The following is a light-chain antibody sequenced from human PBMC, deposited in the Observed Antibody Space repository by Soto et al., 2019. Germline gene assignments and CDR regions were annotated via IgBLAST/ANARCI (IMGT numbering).Light chain of an antibody. CDR2: KAS. J-gene: IGKJ1*01. CDR1: QSISSW. CDR3: QQFNSYSWT. V-gene: IGKV1-5*03. Sequence: DIQMTQSPSTLSASVGDRVTITCRASQSISSWLAWYQRKPGKAPKLMIYKASNLESGVPSRFSGSGSGTEFTLTISSLQADDFATYYCQQFNSYSWTFGQGTKVAIK.